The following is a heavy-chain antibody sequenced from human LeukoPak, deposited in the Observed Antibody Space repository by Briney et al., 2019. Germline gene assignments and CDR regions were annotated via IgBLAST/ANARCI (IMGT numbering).Heavy chain of an antibody. CDR1: GGSISSNNYY. CDR3: ASRYYDYLWGSYREDY. D-gene: IGHD3-16*02. J-gene: IGHJ4*02. V-gene: IGHV4-39*01. Sequence: NPSETLSLTCTVSGGSISSNNYYWGWIRQPPGMGLEWIGSIYYSGTTYYNPSLKSRVTISVDTSKNQFSLKLSSVTAADTAVYYCASRYYDYLWGSYREDYWGQGTLVTVSS. CDR2: IYYSGTT.